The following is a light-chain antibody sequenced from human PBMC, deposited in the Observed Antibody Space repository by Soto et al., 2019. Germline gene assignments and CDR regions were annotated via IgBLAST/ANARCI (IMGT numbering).Light chain of an antibody. Sequence: DIQMTQSPSSLSASVGDRVTITCQASQGITNYLNWYQQKPGKAPKLLIYGASNLETGVPSRFSGSGSGTDFTFTISSLQAEDIATYFCQQYGSVFTFGQGTRLEIK. J-gene: IGKJ5*01. CDR3: QQYGSVFT. CDR2: GAS. CDR1: QGITNY. V-gene: IGKV1-33*01.